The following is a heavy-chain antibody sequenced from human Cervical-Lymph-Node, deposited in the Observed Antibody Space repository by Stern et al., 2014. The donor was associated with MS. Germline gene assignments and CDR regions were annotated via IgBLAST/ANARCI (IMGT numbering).Heavy chain of an antibody. Sequence: VQLVESGGGVVQPGRSLRLSCAASGFTFSSYGMHWVRQAPGKGLEWVAVIWYDGSTKYYADSVKGRFTISRDNSKNTLYLQMNSLRAEDTAVYYCARDCKLRYYYYGMDVWGQGTTVTVSS. CDR1: GFTFSSYG. J-gene: IGHJ6*02. CDR2: IWYDGSTK. CDR3: ARDCKLRYYYYGMDV. D-gene: IGHD1-26*01. V-gene: IGHV3-33*01.